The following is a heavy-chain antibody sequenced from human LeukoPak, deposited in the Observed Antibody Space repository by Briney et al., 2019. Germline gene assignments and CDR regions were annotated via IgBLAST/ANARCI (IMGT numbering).Heavy chain of an antibody. CDR2: INHSGST. V-gene: IGHV4-34*01. J-gene: IGHJ4*02. Sequence: SETLSLTCAVYGGSFSGYYWSWIRQPPGRGLEWIGEINHSGSTNYNPSLKSRVTISVDTSKNQFSLKLSSVTAADTAVYYCARGIPGIAAAGGPYFDYWGQGTLVTVSS. D-gene: IGHD6-13*01. CDR1: GGSFSGYY. CDR3: ARGIPGIAAAGGPYFDY.